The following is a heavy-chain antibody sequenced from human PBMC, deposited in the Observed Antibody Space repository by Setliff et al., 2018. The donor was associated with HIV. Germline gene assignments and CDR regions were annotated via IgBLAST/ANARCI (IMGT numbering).Heavy chain of an antibody. D-gene: IGHD6-13*01. V-gene: IGHV3-23*01. J-gene: IGHJ4*02. CDR1: GFTFGSYA. CDR3: AKDHATSSWFTALLDY. CDR2: IRGDGGAI. Sequence: PGGSLRLSCAPSGFTFGSYAVSWVRQAPGKGLEWVSAIRGDGGAIYRADSVKGRFTISRDNSKNTLYLQMNSLRAEDTAVFYCAKDHATSSWFTALLDYWGQGALVTVSS.